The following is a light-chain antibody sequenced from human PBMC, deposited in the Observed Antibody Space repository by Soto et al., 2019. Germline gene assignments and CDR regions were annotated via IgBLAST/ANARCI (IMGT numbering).Light chain of an antibody. CDR2: EVS. CDR1: SNDVGGHAY. CDR3: SSYTGDTTPV. V-gene: IGLV2-14*01. Sequence: QSVLTQPASVSGSPGQSITISCTGTSNDVGGHAYVSWYQQYPGKAPKLVISEVSNRPSGVSHRFSGSRSGNTASLTISGLQAEDEADYYCSSYTGDTTPVFGGGTKLTVL. J-gene: IGLJ2*01.